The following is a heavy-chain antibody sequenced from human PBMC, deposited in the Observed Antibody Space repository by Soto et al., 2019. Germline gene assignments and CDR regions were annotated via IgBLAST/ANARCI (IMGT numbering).Heavy chain of an antibody. CDR3: ARGPALDFWSNIDAFDS. CDR1: GYTFTSYV. V-gene: IGHV1-2*04. Sequence: GASVKVSCKASGYTFTSYVISWVRQAPGQGLEWMGWINPNSGGTNYAQKFQGWVTMTRDTSISTAYMELSRLSSDDTAVYYCARGPALDFWSNIDAFDSWGQGTMVTVSS. CDR2: INPNSGGT. D-gene: IGHD3-3*01. J-gene: IGHJ3*02.